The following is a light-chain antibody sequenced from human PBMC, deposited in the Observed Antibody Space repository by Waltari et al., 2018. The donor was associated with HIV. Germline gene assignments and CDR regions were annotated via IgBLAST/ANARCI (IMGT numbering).Light chain of an antibody. CDR3: MQSLQSPWT. CDR2: LGT. Sequence: IVLTQSPVSLPVTPGEPASISCRSSQNLLHSNGNNYLEWYVQRPEQSPQRLIYLGTGRASGVPDRLSGRGSGTDFTLRFSRVAAEDVGVYYCMQSLQSPWTFGQGTQVEI. V-gene: IGKV2-28*01. CDR1: QNLLHSNGNNY. J-gene: IGKJ1*01.